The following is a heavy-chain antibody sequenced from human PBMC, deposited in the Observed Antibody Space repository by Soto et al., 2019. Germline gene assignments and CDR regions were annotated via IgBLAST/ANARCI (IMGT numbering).Heavy chain of an antibody. J-gene: IGHJ6*02. Sequence: HPGGSLRLSCAASEFTVSSNYMNWVRQAPGKGLECVSTIYSGGSTYYADSVKGRFTISRDNSKNTLYLQMNNLRAEDTAVYYCAGRVGATNYGMDVWGQGTTVTVSS. D-gene: IGHD1-26*01. CDR3: AGRVGATNYGMDV. V-gene: IGHV3-53*01. CDR2: IYSGGST. CDR1: EFTVSSNY.